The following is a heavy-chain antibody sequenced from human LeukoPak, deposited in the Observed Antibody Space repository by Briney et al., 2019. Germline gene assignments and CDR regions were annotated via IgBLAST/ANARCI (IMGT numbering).Heavy chain of an antibody. V-gene: IGHV4-34*01. D-gene: IGHD1-26*01. J-gene: IGHJ4*02. CDR3: ARVSSGATTVDY. CDR1: GGSFSGYC. CDR2: INHSGST. Sequence: SETLSLTCAVYGGSFSGYCWSWIRQPPGKGLEWIGEINHSGSTNYNPSLKSRVTISVDKSKNQFSLKLSSVTAADTAVYYCARVSSGATTVDYWGQGTLVTVSS.